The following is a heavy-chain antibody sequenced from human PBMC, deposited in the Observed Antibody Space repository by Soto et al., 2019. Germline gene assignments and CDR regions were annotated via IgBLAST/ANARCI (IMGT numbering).Heavy chain of an antibody. CDR2: IYYSGST. V-gene: IGHV4-59*08. J-gene: IGHJ5*02. CDR3: ARHHRIWENWFDP. CDR1: GGSISSYY. Sequence: SETLSLTCTVSGGSISSYYWSWIRQPPGKGLEWIGYIYYSGSTNYNPSLKSRVTISVDTSKNQFSLKLSSVTAADTAVYYCARHHRIWENWFDPWGQGTLVTVSS. D-gene: IGHD1-26*01.